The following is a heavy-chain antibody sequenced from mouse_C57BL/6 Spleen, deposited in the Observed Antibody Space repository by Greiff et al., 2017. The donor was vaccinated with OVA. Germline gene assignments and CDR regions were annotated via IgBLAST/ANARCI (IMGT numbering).Heavy chain of an antibody. CDR1: GYTFTSYW. V-gene: IGHV1-5*01. CDR2: IYPGNSDT. CDR3: TSITTVVDY. J-gene: IGHJ2*01. D-gene: IGHD1-1*01. Sequence: VQLQQSGTVLARPGASVKMSCKTSGYTFTSYWMHWVKQRPGQGLEWIGAIYPGNSDTSYNQKFKGKAKLTAVTSASTAYMELSSLTNEDSAVYYCTSITTVVDYRGQGTTLTVSS.